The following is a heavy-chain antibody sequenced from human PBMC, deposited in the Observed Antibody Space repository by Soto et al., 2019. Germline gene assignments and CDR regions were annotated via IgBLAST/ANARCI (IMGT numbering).Heavy chain of an antibody. D-gene: IGHD6-13*01. V-gene: IGHV1-8*01. J-gene: IGHJ6*02. CDR2: MNPNSGNT. Sequence: ASVKFSCKSSGYTFTSYDINWVRQATGQGLEWMGWMNPNSGNTGYAQKFQGRVTMTRNTSISTAYMELSSLRSEDTAVYYCARFSSRRYYYYGMDVWGQGTTVTVSS. CDR3: ARFSSRRYYYYGMDV. CDR1: GYTFTSYD.